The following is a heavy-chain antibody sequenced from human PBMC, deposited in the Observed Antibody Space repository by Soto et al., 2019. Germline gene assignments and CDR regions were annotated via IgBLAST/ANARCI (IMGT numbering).Heavy chain of an antibody. CDR1: GYTFTGYY. CDR3: TRDASRDSSARGWFDP. V-gene: IGHV1-2*02. CDR2: INPNSGGT. D-gene: IGHD6-13*01. Sequence: GASVKVSCKASGYTFTGYYMHWVRQAPGQGLEWMGWINPNSGGTNYAQKFQGRVTMTRDNAKNSLHLQMNSLRAEDTAVYYCTRDASRDSSARGWFDPWGPGTLVTVSS. J-gene: IGHJ5*02.